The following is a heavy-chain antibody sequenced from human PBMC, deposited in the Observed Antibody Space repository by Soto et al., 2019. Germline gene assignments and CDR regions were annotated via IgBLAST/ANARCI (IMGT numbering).Heavy chain of an antibody. CDR2: ISSSSSTI. CDR3: ARAAGIAVAGETPGPFDI. CDR1: GSTFSSYS. Sequence: GGSLRLSCAASGSTFSSYSMNWVRQAPGKGLEWVSYISSSSSTIYYADSVKGRFTISRDNAKNSLYLQMNSLRDEDTAVYYCARAAGIAVAGETPGPFDIWGQGTMVTVSS. V-gene: IGHV3-48*02. J-gene: IGHJ3*02. D-gene: IGHD6-19*01.